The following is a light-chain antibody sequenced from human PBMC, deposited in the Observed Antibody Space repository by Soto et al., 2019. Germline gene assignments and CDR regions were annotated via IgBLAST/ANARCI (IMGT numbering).Light chain of an antibody. J-gene: IGKJ1*01. V-gene: IGKV1-6*01. CDR3: LQDYNYPRT. CDR2: GAS. Sequence: AIQMTQSPSSLSASVGDRVTITCRASQGIRDDLGSYQHQPGKAPKRLIYGASNLQSGVPSRFSGSGSGTDFTLTISSLQPEDFATYYCLQDYNYPRTVGQGTKVESK. CDR1: QGIRDD.